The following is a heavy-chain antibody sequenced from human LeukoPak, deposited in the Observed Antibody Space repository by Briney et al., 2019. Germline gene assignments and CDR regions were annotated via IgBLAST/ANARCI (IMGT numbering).Heavy chain of an antibody. J-gene: IGHJ6*03. CDR3: AKERRGYHMDV. D-gene: IGHD3-10*01. V-gene: IGHV3-43D*04. CDR1: GFSFGDFA. Sequence: GGSLRLSCAASGFSFGDFAMQWVRQAPGKGLEWVALINWNASFTHYADSVKGRFTISRDNSKNSLSLQMNSLRPEDTALYYCAKERRGYHMDVWGKGTTVIVSS. CDR2: INWNASFT.